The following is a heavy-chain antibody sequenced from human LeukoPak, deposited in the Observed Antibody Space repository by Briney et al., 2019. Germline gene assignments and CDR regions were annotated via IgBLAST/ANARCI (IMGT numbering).Heavy chain of an antibody. D-gene: IGHD6-19*01. V-gene: IGHV1-2*02. J-gene: IGHJ4*02. CDR3: ARGSGWPHYCFDY. CDR2: INPNSGDT. Sequence: ASVKVSCKASGYTFTGYYVHWVRQAPGQGLEWMGWINPNSGDTDHAQNFQGRVTMTRDTSISTAYMELRRLRSDDTAVYYCARGSGWPHYCFDYWGQGTLFTASS. CDR1: GYTFTGYY.